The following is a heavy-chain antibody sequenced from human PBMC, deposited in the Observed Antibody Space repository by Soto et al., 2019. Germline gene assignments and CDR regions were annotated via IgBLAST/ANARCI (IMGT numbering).Heavy chain of an antibody. V-gene: IGHV3-21*01. D-gene: IGHD2-2*01. CDR1: GFTFSTYS. Sequence: VGSLRLSCAASGFTFSTYSMNWVRQAPGKGLEWVSSISSSSSYIYYADSVKGRFTISRDNAKNSLYLQMNSLRAEDTAVYYCARDVVVPAAKNYYYYGMDVWGQGTTVTVSS. CDR3: ARDVVVPAAKNYYYYGMDV. CDR2: ISSSSSYI. J-gene: IGHJ6*02.